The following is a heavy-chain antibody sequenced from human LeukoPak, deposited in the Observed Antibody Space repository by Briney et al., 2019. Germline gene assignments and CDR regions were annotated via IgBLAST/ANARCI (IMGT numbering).Heavy chain of an antibody. CDR2: ISSSSSYI. Sequence: GGSLRLSCAASGFTFSSYSMNWVRQAPGKGLEWVSSISSSSSYIYYADSVKGRFTISRDNAKNSLYLQMNSLRAEDTAVYYCAREREYYYDSSGYSPGYWGQGTLVTVSS. J-gene: IGHJ4*02. V-gene: IGHV3-21*01. D-gene: IGHD3-22*01. CDR3: AREREYYYDSSGYSPGY. CDR1: GFTFSSYS.